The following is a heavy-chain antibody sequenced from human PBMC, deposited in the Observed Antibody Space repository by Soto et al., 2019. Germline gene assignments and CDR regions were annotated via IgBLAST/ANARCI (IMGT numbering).Heavy chain of an antibody. Sequence: SETLSLTCAVYGGSFSGYYWSWIRQPPGKGLEWIGEINHSGSTNYNPSLKSRVTISVDTSKNQFSLKLSSVTVADTAVYYCARGRRGIAVAGWGQGTLVTVSS. CDR3: ARGRRGIAVAG. J-gene: IGHJ4*02. V-gene: IGHV4-34*01. CDR2: INHSGST. D-gene: IGHD6-19*01. CDR1: GGSFSGYY.